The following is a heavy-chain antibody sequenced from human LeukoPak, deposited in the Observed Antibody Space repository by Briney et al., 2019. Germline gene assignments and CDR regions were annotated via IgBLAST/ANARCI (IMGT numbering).Heavy chain of an antibody. D-gene: IGHD5-12*01. CDR3: ARMATIGVAVAVYYFDY. V-gene: IGHV4-39*07. CDR1: GGSISSSSYY. Sequence: SETLSLTCTVSGGSISSSSYYWGWIRQPPGKGLEWIGSIYYSGSTYYNPSLKSRVTISVDTSKNQFSLKLSSVTAADTAVYYCARMATIGVAVAVYYFDYWGQGTLVTVSS. CDR2: IYYSGST. J-gene: IGHJ4*02.